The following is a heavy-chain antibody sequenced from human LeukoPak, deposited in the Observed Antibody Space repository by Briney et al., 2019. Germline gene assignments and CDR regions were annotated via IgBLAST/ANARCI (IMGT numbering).Heavy chain of an antibody. J-gene: IGHJ4*02. V-gene: IGHV3-7*03. Sequence: GGSLRLSCAASGFSFSSYWMSWVRQAPGKGLEWLANIKHDGSEKYYVGSVKGRFTISGDNAKNSLYLQMNSLRAEDTAFYYCARVTSRDPLHYWGQGTLVTVSS. CDR1: GFSFSSYW. CDR3: ARVTSRDPLHY. CDR2: IKHDGSEK. D-gene: IGHD2-21*02.